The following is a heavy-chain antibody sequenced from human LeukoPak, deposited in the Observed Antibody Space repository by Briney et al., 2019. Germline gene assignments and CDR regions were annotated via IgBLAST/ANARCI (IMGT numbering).Heavy chain of an antibody. D-gene: IGHD3-22*01. CDR2: INHSGST. CDR3: ARSGYYDSSAEDY. CDR1: GGSISSTSYY. Sequence: SETLSLTCTVSGGSISSTSYYWGWIRQPPGKGLEWIGEINHSGSTNYNPSLKSRVTISVDTSKNQFSLKLSSVTAADTAVYYCARSGYYDSSAEDYWGQGTLVTVSS. V-gene: IGHV4-39*07. J-gene: IGHJ4*02.